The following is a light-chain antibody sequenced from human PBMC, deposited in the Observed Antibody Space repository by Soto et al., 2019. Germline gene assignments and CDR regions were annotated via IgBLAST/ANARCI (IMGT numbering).Light chain of an antibody. Sequence: DIQMTQSPSSLSASVGDRVTITCRASQSISHYLNWYQQRPGRAHKFLIYAASSLQSGVPSRFSGSGSGTDFTLTISSLQPEDFATYYGQQSHSTPRTFGQGTKLEIK. J-gene: IGKJ2*01. CDR1: QSISHY. V-gene: IGKV1-39*01. CDR3: QQSHSTPRT. CDR2: AAS.